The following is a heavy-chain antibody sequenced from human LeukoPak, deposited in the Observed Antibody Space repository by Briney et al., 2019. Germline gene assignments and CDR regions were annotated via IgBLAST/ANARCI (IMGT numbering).Heavy chain of an antibody. V-gene: IGHV4-61*02. CDR2: IYTSGST. Sequence: KASETLSLTCTVSGGSISSGSYYWSWIRRPAGKGLEWIGRIYTSGSTNYNPSLKSRVTISVDTSKNQFSPKLSSVTAADTAVYYCARGIRYGSTYYFDYWGQGTLVTVSS. CDR1: GGSISSGSYY. J-gene: IGHJ4*02. CDR3: ARGIRYGSTYYFDY. D-gene: IGHD6-6*01.